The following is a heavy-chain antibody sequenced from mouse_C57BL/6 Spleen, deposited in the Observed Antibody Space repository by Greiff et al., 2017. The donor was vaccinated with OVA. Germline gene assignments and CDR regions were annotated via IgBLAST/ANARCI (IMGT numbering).Heavy chain of an antibody. Sequence: VQLQQSGPELVKPGASVKISCKASGYAFSSSWMNWVKQRPGKGLEWIGRIYPGDGDTNYNGKFKGKATLTADKSSSTAYMQLSSLTSEDSAVYFCAGQLRLRSYWGQGTTLTVSS. D-gene: IGHD3-2*02. CDR1: GYAFSSSW. CDR3: AGQLRLRSY. CDR2: IYPGDGDT. J-gene: IGHJ2*01. V-gene: IGHV1-82*01.